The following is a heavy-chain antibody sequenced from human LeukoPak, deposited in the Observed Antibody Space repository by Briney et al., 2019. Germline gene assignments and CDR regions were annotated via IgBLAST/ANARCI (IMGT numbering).Heavy chain of an antibody. CDR3: ARESTIAARPTGVWDS. CDR1: GGSISSGNYY. CDR2: IYYSADA. V-gene: IGHV4-61*03. D-gene: IGHD6-6*01. Sequence: SETLSLTCTVSGGSISSGNYYWSWIRQPPGKGLEWIGFIYYSADANYNPSLKSRVTISVDTSKNHLSLKLNSVTAADTAVYYCARESTIAARPTGVWDSWGQGTLGTVSS. J-gene: IGHJ4*02.